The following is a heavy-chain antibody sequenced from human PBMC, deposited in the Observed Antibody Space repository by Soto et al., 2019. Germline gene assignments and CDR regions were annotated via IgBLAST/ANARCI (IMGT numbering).Heavy chain of an antibody. CDR3: ARDGFCTSTTCRVGNWFDP. J-gene: IGHJ5*02. D-gene: IGHD2-2*01. CDR2: INHRGST. CDR1: GGSFSGYY. V-gene: IGHV4-34*01. Sequence: QVQLQQWGAGLLKPSETLSLTCVVYGGSFSGYYWSWIRQSPGKGLEWIGGINHRGSTNYNPSLESRVNISVDTSKNQFSLKLPSVTAADTAMYYCARDGFCTSTTCRVGNWFDPWGQGTLVTVSS.